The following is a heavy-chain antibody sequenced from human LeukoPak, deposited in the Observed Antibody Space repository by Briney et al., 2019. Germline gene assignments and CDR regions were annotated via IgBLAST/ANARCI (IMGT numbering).Heavy chain of an antibody. J-gene: IGHJ5*02. D-gene: IGHD2-2*01. CDR1: GYTFTSYG. CDR2: ISAYNGNT. CDR3: AREEDIVVVPAAGSADNWFDP. V-gene: IGHV1-18*01. Sequence: ASVKVSCKASGYTFTSYGISWVRQAPGQGLEWMGWISAYNGNTNYAQKLQGRVTMTTDTSTSTAYMELRSLRSDDTAVYYCAREEDIVVVPAAGSADNWFDPWGQGTLVTVSS.